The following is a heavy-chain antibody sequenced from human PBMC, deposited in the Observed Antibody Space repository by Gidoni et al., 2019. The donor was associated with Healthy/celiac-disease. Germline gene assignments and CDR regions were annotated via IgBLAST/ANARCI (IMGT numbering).Heavy chain of an antibody. CDR3: AKEHERYYYYYYGMDV. Sequence: EVQLVESGGGVVQPGGALRLSCAASGFPFDDYAMHWVRQAPGKGLELVSLISGDGGSTYYADSVKGRFTISRDNSKNSLYLQMNSLRTEDTALYYCAKEHERYYYYYYGMDVWSQGTTVTVSS. CDR2: ISGDGGST. V-gene: IGHV3-43*02. CDR1: GFPFDDYA. J-gene: IGHJ6*02.